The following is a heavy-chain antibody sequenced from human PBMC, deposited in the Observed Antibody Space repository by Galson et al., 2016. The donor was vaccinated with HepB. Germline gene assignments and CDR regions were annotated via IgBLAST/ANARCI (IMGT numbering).Heavy chain of an antibody. V-gene: IGHV5-51*01. Sequence: QSGAEVKKPGESLKISCKASGYSFTVFWIGWVRQMPGKGLELMGIIYPGNSQTIYNPTFQGQVTISADESITTAYLQWNTLKASDTAMYYCAAQGGTSFDYWGQGTLVTVSS. CDR3: AAQGGTSFDY. CDR2: IYPGNSQT. D-gene: IGHD2-2*01. CDR1: GYSFTVFW. J-gene: IGHJ4*02.